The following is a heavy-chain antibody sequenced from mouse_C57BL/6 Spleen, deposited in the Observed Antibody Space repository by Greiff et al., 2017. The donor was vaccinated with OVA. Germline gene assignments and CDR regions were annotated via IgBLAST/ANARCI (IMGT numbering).Heavy chain of an antibody. CDR1: GYTFTGYY. V-gene: IGHV1-52*01. D-gene: IGHD4-1*01. CDR2: INPSDSDT. J-gene: IGHJ2*01. CDR3: ARGGWDDY. Sequence: VQLQQSGAELVKPGSSVKLSCKASGYTFTGYYMHWVKQRPIKGLEWIGNINPSDSDTNYNQKFKGKATLTVDKSSSTAYMQLSSLTSEDSAVEYCARGGWDDYWGQGTTLTVSA.